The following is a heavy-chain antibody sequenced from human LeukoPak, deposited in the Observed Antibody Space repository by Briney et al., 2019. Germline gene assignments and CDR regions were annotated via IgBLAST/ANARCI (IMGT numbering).Heavy chain of an antibody. V-gene: IGHV1-18*01. J-gene: IGHJ6*03. D-gene: IGHD6-13*01. Sequence: PWASVKVSCKASGYTFTSYGISWVRQAPGQGLEWMGWISAYNGNTNYAQKLQGRVTMTTDTSTSTAYMELRSLRSDDTAVYYCASSKWSAGGNYYNYMDVWGKGTTVTVSS. CDR3: ASSKWSAGGNYYNYMDV. CDR2: ISAYNGNT. CDR1: GYTFTSYG.